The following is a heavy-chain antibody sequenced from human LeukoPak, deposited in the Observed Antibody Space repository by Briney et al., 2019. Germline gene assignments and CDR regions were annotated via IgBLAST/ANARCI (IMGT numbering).Heavy chain of an antibody. CDR1: EFSVGSNY. Sequence: GGSLRLSCAASEFSVGSNYMTWVRQAPGKGLEWASLIYSGGSTYYADSVKGRFTISRDNSKNTLYLQMNSLRAEDTAVYYCARGPGGYHNTGGQGTLVTVSS. CDR3: ARGPGGYHNT. D-gene: IGHD5-12*01. V-gene: IGHV3-66*01. CDR2: IYSGGST. J-gene: IGHJ4*02.